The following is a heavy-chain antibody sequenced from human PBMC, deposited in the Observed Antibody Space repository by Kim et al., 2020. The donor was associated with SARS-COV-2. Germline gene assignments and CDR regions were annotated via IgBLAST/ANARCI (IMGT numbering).Heavy chain of an antibody. Sequence: ASVKVSCKASGYTFTSYGMSWVRQAPGQGLEWMGWISAYNGNTNYAQKLQGRVTMTTDTSTSTAYMELRSLRSDDTAVYYCARRPGTAATAYYFDYWGQGTLVTVSS. D-gene: IGHD1-26*01. J-gene: IGHJ4*02. CDR3: ARRPGTAATAYYFDY. CDR1: GYTFTSYG. CDR2: ISAYNGNT. V-gene: IGHV1-18*01.